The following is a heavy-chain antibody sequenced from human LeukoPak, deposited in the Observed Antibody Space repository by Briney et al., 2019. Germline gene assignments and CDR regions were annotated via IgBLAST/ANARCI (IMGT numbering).Heavy chain of an antibody. CDR2: ISSNGGST. D-gene: IGHD6-6*01. CDR1: GFTFSSYA. CDR3: ATSSLDY. V-gene: IGHV3-64*01. J-gene: IGHJ4*02. Sequence: PGGSLRLSCAAAGFTFSSYAMYWVRQAPGKGLECVSTISSNGGSTSYANSVKGRFTISRDNSKNTLYLQMCSLGADDMAVYYCATSSLDYWGQGTLVTVSS.